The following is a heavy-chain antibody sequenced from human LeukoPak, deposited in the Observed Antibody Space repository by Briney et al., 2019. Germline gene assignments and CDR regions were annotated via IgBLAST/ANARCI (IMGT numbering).Heavy chain of an antibody. CDR1: GFTFSSYA. D-gene: IGHD3-3*01. J-gene: IGHJ4*02. CDR2: ISYDGSNK. Sequence: SGGSLRLSCAASGFTFSSYAMHWVRQAPGKGLEWVAVISYDGSNKYYADSVKGRFTISRDNSKNTLYLQMNSLRAEDTAVYYCAKVTIFGVVIGDYWGQGTLVTVSS. V-gene: IGHV3-30-3*01. CDR3: AKVTIFGVVIGDY.